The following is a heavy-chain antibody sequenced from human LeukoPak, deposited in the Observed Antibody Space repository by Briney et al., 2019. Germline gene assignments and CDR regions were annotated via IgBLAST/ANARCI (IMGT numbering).Heavy chain of an antibody. Sequence: SETLSLTCTVSGGSISSYYWSWIRQPPGKGLEWIGYIYTSGSTNYNPSLKSRVTISADTSKNQFSLKLSSVTAADTAVYYCARQSMGYYYYYKDVWGKGTTVTVSS. V-gene: IGHV4-4*09. D-gene: IGHD6-6*01. CDR3: ARQSMGYYYYYKDV. CDR2: IYTSGST. CDR1: GGSISSYY. J-gene: IGHJ6*03.